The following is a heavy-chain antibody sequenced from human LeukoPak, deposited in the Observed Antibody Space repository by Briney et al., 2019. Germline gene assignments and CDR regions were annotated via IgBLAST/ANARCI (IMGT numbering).Heavy chain of an antibody. CDR2: INHSGST. CDR1: GGSFSGYY. Sequence: SETLSLTCAVYGGSFSGYYWSWIRQPPGKGLAWIGEINHSGSTNYNPSLKSRVTISVDTSKNQFSLKLSSVTAADTAVYYCARGPTLGATYYFDYWGQGTLVTVSS. CDR3: ARGPTLGATYYFDY. V-gene: IGHV4-34*01. J-gene: IGHJ4*02.